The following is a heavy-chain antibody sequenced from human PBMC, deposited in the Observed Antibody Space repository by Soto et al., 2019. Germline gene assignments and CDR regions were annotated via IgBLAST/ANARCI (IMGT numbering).Heavy chain of an antibody. V-gene: IGHV3-11*01. J-gene: IGHJ4*01. CDR3: TTDSYSTMIVVRFDY. CDR1: GFTFSDYY. Sequence: PGGSLRLSCAASGFTFSDYYMSWIRQAPGMGLEWISYISSSGSTIYYADSVKGRFTISRDNAKKSLYLQMNSLKTEDTGIYYCTTDSYSTMIVVRFDYWGHGTLVTVSS. CDR2: ISSSGSTI. D-gene: IGHD3-22*01.